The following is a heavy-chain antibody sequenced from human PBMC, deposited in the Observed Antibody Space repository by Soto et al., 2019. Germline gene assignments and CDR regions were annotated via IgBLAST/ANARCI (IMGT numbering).Heavy chain of an antibody. CDR1: GFPFSSCT. Sequence: EVHLVESGGGLVKPGGSLRLSCAVSGFPFSSCTMNWVRQAPGKGLEWVSSISPSTSHIYYADSVKGRFTISRDNAKNSLFLQMNSLRAEDXXXXXXXXXXXGACHQNYGMDVWGQGTTVTVSS. CDR3: XXXXXGACHQNYGMDV. J-gene: IGHJ6*02. CDR2: ISPSTSHI. D-gene: IGHD2-21*02. V-gene: IGHV3-21*01.